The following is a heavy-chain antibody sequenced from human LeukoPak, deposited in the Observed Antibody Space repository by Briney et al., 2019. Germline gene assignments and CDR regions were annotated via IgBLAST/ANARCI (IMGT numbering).Heavy chain of an antibody. J-gene: IGHJ4*02. V-gene: IGHV3-48*01. CDR1: GFSFSSYS. CDR2: ITSSSNSI. CDR3: ARAGYGGYALDY. D-gene: IGHD5-12*01. Sequence: GGSLRLSCAASGFSFSSYSMCWVRQAPGKGLEWLSYITSSSNSIYYADSVKGRFTISRDNAQNSLFLQMNSLRAEDTAVYYCARAGYGGYALDYWGQGTLVTVSS.